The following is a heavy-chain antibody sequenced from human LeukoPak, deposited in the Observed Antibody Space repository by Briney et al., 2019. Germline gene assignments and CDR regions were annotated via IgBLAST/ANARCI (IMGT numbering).Heavy chain of an antibody. D-gene: IGHD3-3*01. CDR3: AKTFPYGTTWYGFCDY. J-gene: IGHJ4*02. CDR1: GFPFRNNV. Sequence: GESLRLSCAASGFPFRNNVMTWVRQAPGRGLDWLAAIRGSGDTYYADSVKGRFTISRDNSKNMLYLQMNSLRAEDTAVYYCAKTFPYGTTWYGFCDYWGQGALVTVSS. V-gene: IGHV3-23*01. CDR2: IRGSGDT.